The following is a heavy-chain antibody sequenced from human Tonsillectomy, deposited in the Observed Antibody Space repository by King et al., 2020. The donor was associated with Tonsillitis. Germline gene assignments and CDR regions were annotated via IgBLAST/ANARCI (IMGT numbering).Heavy chain of an antibody. J-gene: IGHJ4*02. D-gene: IGHD2-15*01. CDR1: GYIFTSQW. Sequence: QLVQSGAEVKKAGESLRISCKGSGYIFTSQWISWVRQKSGKGLEWMGRVDPSDFYANYNPSFQGHVTISSDKSSSTAYLQWNSLKASDTAMYYCLRANTSRVDWGQGTLVTVSS. CDR2: VDPSDFYA. CDR3: LRANTSRVD. V-gene: IGHV5-10-1*01.